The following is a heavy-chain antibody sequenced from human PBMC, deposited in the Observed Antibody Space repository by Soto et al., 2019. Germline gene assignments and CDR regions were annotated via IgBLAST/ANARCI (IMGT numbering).Heavy chain of an antibody. J-gene: IGHJ4*02. Sequence: SETLSLTCTVSGGSISSYHWSWIRQPPGKGLEWIGYIYYSGSTNYNPSLKSRVTISVDTSKNQFSLKLSSVTAADTAVYYCARDLGTTVDYYFDYWGQGTLVTVSS. CDR2: IYYSGST. CDR3: ARDLGTTVDYYFDY. V-gene: IGHV4-59*01. CDR1: GGSISSYH. D-gene: IGHD4-17*01.